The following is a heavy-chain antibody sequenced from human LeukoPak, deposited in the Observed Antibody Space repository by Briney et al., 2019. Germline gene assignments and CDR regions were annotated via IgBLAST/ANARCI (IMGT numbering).Heavy chain of an antibody. V-gene: IGHV3-7*01. Sequence: GGSLRLCCPAPGFALSNYWIRWVRHAPGKGLERVANIKQDGSEKYYVDSVKGRFTISRDNAKNSLYLQMNSLRAGNTAVYYCVRPSGYGGPPFDYWGQGTLVTVSS. CDR3: VRPSGYGGPPFDY. CDR1: GFALSNYW. J-gene: IGHJ4*02. D-gene: IGHD4-23*01. CDR2: IKQDGSEK.